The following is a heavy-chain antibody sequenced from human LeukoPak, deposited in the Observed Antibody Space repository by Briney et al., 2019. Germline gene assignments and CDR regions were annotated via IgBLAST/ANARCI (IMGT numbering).Heavy chain of an antibody. Sequence: GGSLRLSCATSGFTFSSYAMHWVRQAPGKGLEWVAVISYDGSNKYYADSVKGRFTISRDNSKNTLYLQMNSLRAEDTAVYYCARDVLKGGGAFDIWGQGTMVTVSS. CDR3: ARDVLKGGGAFDI. V-gene: IGHV3-30-3*01. CDR1: GFTFSSYA. D-gene: IGHD2-15*01. J-gene: IGHJ3*02. CDR2: ISYDGSNK.